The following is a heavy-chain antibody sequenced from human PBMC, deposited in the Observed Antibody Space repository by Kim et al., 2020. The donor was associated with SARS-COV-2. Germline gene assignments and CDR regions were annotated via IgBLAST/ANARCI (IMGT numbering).Heavy chain of an antibody. D-gene: IGHD3-9*01. CDR3: ARGKGVILTGNYYYGMDV. J-gene: IGHJ6*02. CDR2: ISYDGSNK. V-gene: IGHV3-33*05. CDR1: GFTFSSYG. Sequence: GGSLRLSCAASGFTFSSYGMHWVRQAPGKGLEWVAVISYDGSNKYYADSVKGRFTISRDNSKNTLYLQMNSLRAEDTAVYYWARGKGVILTGNYYYGMDVWGQWTTVTVSS.